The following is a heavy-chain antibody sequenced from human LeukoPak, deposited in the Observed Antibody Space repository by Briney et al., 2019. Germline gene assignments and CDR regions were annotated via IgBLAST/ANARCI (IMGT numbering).Heavy chain of an antibody. CDR2: IYYSGST. D-gene: IGHD3-9*01. Sequence: SETLSLTCTVSGGSIGSGTYYWSWIRQPPGKGLEWIGYIYYSGSTNYNPSLKSRVTISVDTSKNQFSLKLSSVTAADTAVYYCARGHYDILTGYLYYFDYWGQGTLVTVSS. CDR3: ARGHYDILTGYLYYFDY. CDR1: GGSIGSGTYY. V-gene: IGHV4-61*01. J-gene: IGHJ4*02.